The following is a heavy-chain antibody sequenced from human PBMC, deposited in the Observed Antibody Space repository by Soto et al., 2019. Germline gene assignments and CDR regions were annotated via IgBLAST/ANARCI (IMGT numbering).Heavy chain of an antibody. CDR2: INPSGGRT. D-gene: IGHD5-12*01. CDR3: ARDTMIMVTTGSGS. CDR1: GYTFTSYH. V-gene: IGHV1-46*03. J-gene: IGHJ1*01. Sequence: QVQLVQSAAEVKKPGASVKVSCKASGYTFTSYHLHWVRQAPGQGLEWMGMINPSGGRTTYAQKFQGRVTMPRDTSTSTVYVELSSLRSDDTAVYYCARDTMIMVTTGSGSWGQGPPVTVSS.